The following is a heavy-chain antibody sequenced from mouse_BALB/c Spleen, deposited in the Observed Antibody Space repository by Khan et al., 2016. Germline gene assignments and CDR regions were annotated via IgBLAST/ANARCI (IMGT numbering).Heavy chain of an antibody. CDR2: IDPANGNT. CDR3: ARGIITTVVAKDYFDY. CDR1: GFNIKDTY. J-gene: IGHJ2*01. Sequence: VQLKQSGAELVKPGASVKLSCTASGFNIKDTYMHWVKQRPEQGLEWIGRIDPANGNTKYDPKFQGKATITADTSSNTAYLQLSSLTSEDTAVYYCARGIITTVVAKDYFDYWGQGTTLTVSS. D-gene: IGHD1-1*01. V-gene: IGHV14-3*02.